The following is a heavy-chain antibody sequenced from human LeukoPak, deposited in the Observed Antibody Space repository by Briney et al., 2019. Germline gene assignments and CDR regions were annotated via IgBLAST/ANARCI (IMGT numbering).Heavy chain of an antibody. CDR2: IYYSGST. CDR1: GGSISSGDYY. D-gene: IGHD3-3*01. V-gene: IGHV4-30-4*08. Sequence: PSQTLSLTCTVSGGSISSGDYYWSWIRQPPGKGLEWIGYIYYSGSTYYNPSLKSRVTISVDTSKNQFSLKLSSVTAADTAVYYCARVGTYYDFWSGYYRYYYYMDVWGKGTTVTVSS. J-gene: IGHJ6*03. CDR3: ARVGTYYDFWSGYYRYYYYMDV.